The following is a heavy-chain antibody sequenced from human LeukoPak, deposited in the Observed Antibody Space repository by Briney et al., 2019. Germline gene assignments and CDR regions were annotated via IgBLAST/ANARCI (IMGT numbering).Heavy chain of an antibody. Sequence: GESLKISCKGSGYRFTDYWIGRVRQMPGKGLEWIGINYPGDSDTRYSPSFQGQVTISVDKSVSTAYMQWSSLKASDTAMYYCARRAGYSSSWYYFDYWGQGTLVTVSS. D-gene: IGHD6-13*01. CDR1: GYRFTDYW. J-gene: IGHJ4*02. CDR3: ARRAGYSSSWYYFDY. V-gene: IGHV5-51*01. CDR2: NYPGDSDT.